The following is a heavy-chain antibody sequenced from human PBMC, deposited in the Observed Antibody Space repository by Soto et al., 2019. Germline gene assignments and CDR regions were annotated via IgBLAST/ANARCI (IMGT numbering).Heavy chain of an antibody. D-gene: IGHD3-3*02. Sequence: QVQLVQSGAEVKKPGSSVKVSCKASGGAFRSYTISWVRQAPGQGLEWMGGITPIFGAANYAQKFESRVTISADKSTTTAYMELSNLTSEDTAVYYCASDEISFANRVGMDVWGQGTTVIVSS. J-gene: IGHJ6*02. CDR3: ASDEISFANRVGMDV. CDR1: GGAFRSYT. CDR2: ITPIFGAA. V-gene: IGHV1-69*06.